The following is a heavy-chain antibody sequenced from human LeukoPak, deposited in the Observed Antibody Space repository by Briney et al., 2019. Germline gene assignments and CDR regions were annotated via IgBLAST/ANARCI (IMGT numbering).Heavy chain of an antibody. D-gene: IGHD2-15*01. V-gene: IGHV3-48*02. Sequence: PGRSLRLSCAASGFTFSSYSMNWVRQAPGKGLEWVSYISSSSSTIYYADSVKGRFTISRDNAKNSLYLQMNSLRDEDTAVYYCARDLRDIRPYYFDYWGQGTLVTVSS. CDR2: ISSSSSTI. CDR3: ARDLRDIRPYYFDY. J-gene: IGHJ4*02. CDR1: GFTFSSYS.